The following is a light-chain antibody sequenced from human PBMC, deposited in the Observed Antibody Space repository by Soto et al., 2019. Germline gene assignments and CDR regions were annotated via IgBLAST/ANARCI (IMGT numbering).Light chain of an antibody. CDR2: GAS. Sequence: EIALTQSPGTLSLFPGERATLSCMASQSVSSSSLAWYQQNPGQAPRLLIYGASTRATGIPARFSGSGSGTEFTLTISSLQSEDFAVYYCQQYNNWPWTFGQGTKVDIK. J-gene: IGKJ1*01. V-gene: IGKV3-15*01. CDR3: QQYNNWPWT. CDR1: QSVSSS.